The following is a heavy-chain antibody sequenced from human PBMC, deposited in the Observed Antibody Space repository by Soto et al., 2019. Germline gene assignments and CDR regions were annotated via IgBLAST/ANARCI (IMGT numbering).Heavy chain of an antibody. D-gene: IGHD1-7*01. CDR3: AGTTSHHWLYMDV. CDR2: TYYRSRWYN. Sequence: QVQLQESGPGLVKPSQTLSLTCVISGDSVSSNSAAWNWIRLSPSRGLEWLARTYYRSRWYNDYAVSVRSRISVNPDTSKNQSSLQLTSVTPEDTAVYYCAGTTSHHWLYMDVWGKGATVTVSS. V-gene: IGHV6-1*01. J-gene: IGHJ6*03. CDR1: GDSVSSNSAA.